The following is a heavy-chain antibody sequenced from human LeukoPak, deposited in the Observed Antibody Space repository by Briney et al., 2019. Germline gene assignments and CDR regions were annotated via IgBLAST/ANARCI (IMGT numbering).Heavy chain of an antibody. Sequence: GASVKVSCKASGGTFSSYAISWVRQAPGQGLEWMGGTIPIFGTANYAQKFQGRVTITTDESTSTAYMELSSLRSEDTAVYYCARESTGRVPAAIQAAFDIWGQGTMVTVSS. J-gene: IGHJ3*02. V-gene: IGHV1-69*05. CDR3: ARESTGRVPAAIQAAFDI. D-gene: IGHD2-2*02. CDR2: TIPIFGTA. CDR1: GGTFSSYA.